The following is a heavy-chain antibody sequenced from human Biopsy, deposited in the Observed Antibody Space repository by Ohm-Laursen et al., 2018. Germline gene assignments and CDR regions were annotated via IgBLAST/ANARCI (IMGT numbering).Heavy chain of an antibody. Sequence: SETLSLTCTVSGDSISSYYWSWIRQPPGKGLQWIGYVYYTGSTDYNPSLQSRVTISVGTSKNHFSLRLRSVTPADTAIYHCARDRGYYSDRTVPGYFDLWGRGPLVTVSS. J-gene: IGHJ2*01. D-gene: IGHD3-22*01. CDR3: ARDRGYYSDRTVPGYFDL. CDR2: VYYTGST. V-gene: IGHV4-59*01. CDR1: GDSISSYY.